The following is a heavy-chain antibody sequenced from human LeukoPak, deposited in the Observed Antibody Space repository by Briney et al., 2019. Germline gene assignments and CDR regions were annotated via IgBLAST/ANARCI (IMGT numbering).Heavy chain of an antibody. CDR2: INPSGGST. J-gene: IGHJ4*02. Sequence: ASVKVSCKASGYTFTSYYMHWVRQAPGQGLEWMGIINPSGGSTSYAQKFQGRVTMTRDTSTSTVYMELSSLRSEDTAVYYCARESYCGGDCYSDVDYWGQGTLVTVSS. CDR1: GYTFTSYY. D-gene: IGHD2-21*02. V-gene: IGHV1-46*01. CDR3: ARESYCGGDCYSDVDY.